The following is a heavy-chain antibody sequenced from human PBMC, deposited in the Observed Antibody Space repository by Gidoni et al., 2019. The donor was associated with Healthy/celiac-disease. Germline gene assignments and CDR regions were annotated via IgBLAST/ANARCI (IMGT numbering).Heavy chain of an antibody. J-gene: IGHJ4*02. Sequence: EVQLLESGGGLVQPGGSLSRPCAVPGFSFRSYAMSWVRQAPGKGLEWVSAIRGSGGSTYYADSVKGRFTISRDNSKNTLYLQMNSLRAEDTAVYYCAKGAGIAVAYFDYWGQGTLVTVSS. CDR1: GFSFRSYA. CDR2: IRGSGGST. CDR3: AKGAGIAVAYFDY. D-gene: IGHD6-19*01. V-gene: IGHV3-23*01.